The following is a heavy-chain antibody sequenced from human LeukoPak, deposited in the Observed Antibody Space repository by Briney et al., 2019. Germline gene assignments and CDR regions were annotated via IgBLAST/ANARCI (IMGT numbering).Heavy chain of an antibody. V-gene: IGHV3-21*01. CDR1: GFTFSSYS. D-gene: IGHD1-26*01. J-gene: IGHJ3*02. CDR3: ARLCIVGTKSAFDI. CDR2: ISSSSSYI. Sequence: GGSLRLSCAASGFTFSSYSMNWVRQAPGKGLEWVSFISSSSSYINYADSVKGRFTISRDNAKNSLYLQMNSLRAEDTAVYYCARLCIVGTKSAFDIWGQGTMVTVSS.